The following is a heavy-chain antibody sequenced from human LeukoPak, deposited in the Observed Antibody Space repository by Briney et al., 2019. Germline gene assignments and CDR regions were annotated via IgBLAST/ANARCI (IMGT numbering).Heavy chain of an antibody. D-gene: IGHD5-18*01. CDR2: IIPIFGTA. CDR3: ARDKGSSRGYSYGYVY. V-gene: IGHV1-69*01. CDR1: GGTFISYA. J-gene: IGHJ4*02. Sequence: SVKVSCKASGGTFISYAISWVRQAPGQGLEWMGGIIPIFGTANYAQKFRGRVTITADESTSTAYMELSSLRSEDTAVYYCARDKGSSRGYSYGYVYWGQGTLVTVSS.